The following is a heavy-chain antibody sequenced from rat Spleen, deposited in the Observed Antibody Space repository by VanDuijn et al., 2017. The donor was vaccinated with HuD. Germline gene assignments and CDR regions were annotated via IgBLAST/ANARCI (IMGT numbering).Heavy chain of an antibody. V-gene: IGHV3-3*01. CDR1: GFTFSSYW. CDR2: INSAGST. D-gene: IGHD1-12*02. Sequence: EVQLVETGGGLVQPGESLKLSCVASGFTFSSYWMYWIRQAPGEGREWMGYINSAGSTNYNPSLKSRISITRDTSKNQFFLQVNSVTIEDTSTYYCARSDGVHYNLPFASWGQGTLVTVSS. J-gene: IGHJ3*01. CDR3: ARSDGVHYNLPFAS.